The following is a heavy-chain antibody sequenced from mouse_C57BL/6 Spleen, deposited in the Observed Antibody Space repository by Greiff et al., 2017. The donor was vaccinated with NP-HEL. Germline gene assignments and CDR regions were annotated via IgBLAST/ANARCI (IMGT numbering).Heavy chain of an antibody. CDR3: ARSYYCGSSYGYFDY. D-gene: IGHD1-1*01. Sequence: VQLQQSGPELVKPGASVKISCKASGYAFSSSWMNWVKQRPGKGLEWIGRIYPGDGDTNYNGKFKGKATLTADKSSITAYMQSSSLTSEDSAVYFCARSYYCGSSYGYFDYWGQGTTLTVSS. V-gene: IGHV1-82*01. CDR2: IYPGDGDT. CDR1: GYAFSSSW. J-gene: IGHJ2*01.